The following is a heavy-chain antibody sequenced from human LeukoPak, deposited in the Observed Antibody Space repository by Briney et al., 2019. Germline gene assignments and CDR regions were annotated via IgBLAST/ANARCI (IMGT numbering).Heavy chain of an antibody. CDR1: GFTFSNAW. J-gene: IGHJ4*02. CDR2: IKEDGSEK. CDR3: AKWSGFGDD. D-gene: IGHD3-10*01. V-gene: IGHV3-7*03. Sequence: GGSLRLSCAASGFTFSNAWMSWVRQAPGKGLEWVANIKEDGSEKYYVGSVKGRFTISRDNSRNTLYLQMSSLRAEDTAVYYCAKWSGFGDDWGQGTLVTVSS.